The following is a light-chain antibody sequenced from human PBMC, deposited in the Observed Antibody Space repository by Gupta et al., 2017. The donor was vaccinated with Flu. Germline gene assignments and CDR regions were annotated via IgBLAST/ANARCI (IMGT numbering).Light chain of an antibody. CDR2: GSS. Sequence: IVLTQSPATLSLSPGERATLSCRASENVNSNYLAWYQQRPGQAPRLFIYGSSSRATGIPDRFSGSGSGTDFTLTISRLEPEDFAVYYCQQYDTSPRTFGQGTKVEV. CDR1: ENVNSNY. V-gene: IGKV3-20*01. J-gene: IGKJ1*01. CDR3: QQYDTSPRT.